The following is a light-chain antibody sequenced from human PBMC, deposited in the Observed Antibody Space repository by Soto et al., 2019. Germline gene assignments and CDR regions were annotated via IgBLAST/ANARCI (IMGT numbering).Light chain of an antibody. J-gene: IGKJ4*01. CDR1: QDINNW. CDR2: TTS. V-gene: IGKV1D-12*01. Sequence: DIQVTQSPSSVSAPVGDRVTITCRASQDINNWLAWYQQKPWKAPKLLIYTTSNLQSGVPSRFSGSGSGTDFTLTISSLQPEDFATYYCQQANSFPLTFGGGTKVEIK. CDR3: QQANSFPLT.